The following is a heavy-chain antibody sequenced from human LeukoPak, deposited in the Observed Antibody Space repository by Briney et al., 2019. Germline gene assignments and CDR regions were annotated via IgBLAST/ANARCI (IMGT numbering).Heavy chain of an antibody. J-gene: IGHJ4*02. CDR1: GITLSDYG. Sequence: GGSLRLSCAVSGITLSDYGMSWVRQAPGKGLEWVAGISGSGGSTNYADSVKGRFSVFRDNPKNTLYLQMNSLRAEDTAVYFCAKRGVVIRVILVGFHKEAYYFDSWGQGALVTVPS. CDR2: ISGSGGST. D-gene: IGHD3-22*01. V-gene: IGHV3-23*01. CDR3: AKRGVVIRVILVGFHKEAYYFDS.